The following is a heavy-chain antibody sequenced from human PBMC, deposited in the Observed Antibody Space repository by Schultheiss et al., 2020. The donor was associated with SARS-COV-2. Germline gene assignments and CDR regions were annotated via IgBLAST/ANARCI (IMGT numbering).Heavy chain of an antibody. J-gene: IGHJ6*03. D-gene: IGHD6-19*01. V-gene: IGHV4-34*01. CDR2: VSHSGGT. CDR1: GESFNGFS. Sequence: SETLSLTCAVYGESFNGFSWTWIRQSPGKGLEWIGQVSHSGGTHYSPSLKRRVTISVDTSKSQFSLRLTSVTAADTAIYYCSRGRTSVIPSPVLGLGPLYFSYYMDVWGKGAAVTVSS. CDR3: SRGRTSVIPSPVLGLGPLYFSYYMDV.